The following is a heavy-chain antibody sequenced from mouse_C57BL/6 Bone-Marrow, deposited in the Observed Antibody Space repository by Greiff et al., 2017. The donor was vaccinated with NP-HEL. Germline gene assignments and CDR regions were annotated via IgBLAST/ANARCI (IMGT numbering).Heavy chain of an antibody. CDR1: GYTFTSYG. CDR2: IYPRSGNT. CDR3: ARGWLLRFAY. V-gene: IGHV1-81*01. D-gene: IGHD2-3*01. J-gene: IGHJ3*01. Sequence: QVTLKESGAELARPGASVKLSCKASGYTFTSYGISWVKQRTGQGLEWIGEIYPRSGNTYYNEKFKGKATLTADKSSSTAYMELRSLTSEDSAVYFCARGWLLRFAYWGQGTLVTVSA.